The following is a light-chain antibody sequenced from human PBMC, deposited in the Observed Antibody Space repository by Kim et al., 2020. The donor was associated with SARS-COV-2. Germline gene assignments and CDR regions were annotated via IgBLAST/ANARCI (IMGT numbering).Light chain of an antibody. Sequence: SQTATITCTGNSDNVGNQGAAWLQQHQGHPPKLLSYRNNSRPSGISERFSASRSGNIASLTITRLQPEDEADYYCSAWDISLSALMFGGGTRLTVL. J-gene: IGLJ3*02. CDR2: RNN. CDR1: SDNVGNQG. V-gene: IGLV10-54*01. CDR3: SAWDISLSALM.